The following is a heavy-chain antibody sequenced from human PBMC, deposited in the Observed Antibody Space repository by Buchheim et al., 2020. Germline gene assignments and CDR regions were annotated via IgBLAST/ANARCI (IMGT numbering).Heavy chain of an antibody. J-gene: IGHJ4*02. V-gene: IGHV3-30*18. CDR1: GFTFSSYG. CDR2: ISYDGSNK. CDR3: AKSGAFGGVIVTRFDY. Sequence: QVQLVESGGGVVQPGRSLRLSCAASGFTFSSYGMHWVRQAPGKGLEWVAVISYDGSNKYYADSVKGRFTISRDNSKNTLYLQMNNLRAEDTAVYYCAKSGAFGGVIVTRFDYWGQGTL. D-gene: IGHD3-16*02.